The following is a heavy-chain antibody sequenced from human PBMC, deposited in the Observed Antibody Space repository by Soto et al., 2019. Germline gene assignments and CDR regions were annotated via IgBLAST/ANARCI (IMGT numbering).Heavy chain of an antibody. CDR2: IYYSGST. Sequence: SETLSLTCTVSGGSISSGGYYWSWIRQHPGKGLEWIGYIYYSGSTYYNPSLKSRVTISVDTSKNQFSLKLSSVTAADTAVYYCARVFGRYCSSTSCAYIPGPFDYWGQGTLVTVSS. D-gene: IGHD2-2*01. J-gene: IGHJ4*02. CDR3: ARVFGRYCSSTSCAYIPGPFDY. CDR1: GGSISSGGYY. V-gene: IGHV4-31*03.